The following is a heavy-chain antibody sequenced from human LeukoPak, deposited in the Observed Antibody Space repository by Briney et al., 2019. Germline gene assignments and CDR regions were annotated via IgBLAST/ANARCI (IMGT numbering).Heavy chain of an antibody. V-gene: IGHV4-59*02. Sequence: SETLSLTCTVSGASVTSSYWSWVRLPPGQGLEWLGYIYYTGDINHNPSLNSRATISLDTSRNQFSLKLSSVTAADTAVYYCARGPSGGCSSTSCLSFDYWGQGTLVTVSS. CDR2: IYYTGDI. J-gene: IGHJ4*02. CDR3: ARGPSGGCSSTSCLSFDY. CDR1: GASVTSSY. D-gene: IGHD2-2*01.